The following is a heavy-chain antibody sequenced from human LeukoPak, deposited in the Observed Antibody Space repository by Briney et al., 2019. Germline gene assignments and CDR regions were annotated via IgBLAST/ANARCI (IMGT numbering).Heavy chain of an antibody. V-gene: IGHV2-5*01. CDR3: ARKGCSSTSCGFDP. CDR2: IYWNDDK. J-gene: IGHJ5*02. Sequence: SGPTLVKPTQTLTLTCTFSGFSLSTSGVGVGWIRQPPGKALEWLALIYWNDDKRYSPSLKSRLTITKDTSKNQVVLTMTNMGPVDTATYYCARKGCSSTSCGFDPWGQGTLVTVSS. D-gene: IGHD2-2*01. CDR1: GFSLSTSGVG.